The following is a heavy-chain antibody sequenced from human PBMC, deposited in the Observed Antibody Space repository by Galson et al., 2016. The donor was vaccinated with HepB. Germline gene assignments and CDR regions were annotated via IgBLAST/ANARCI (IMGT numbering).Heavy chain of an antibody. Sequence: SLRLSCAASGFTFSNYAMSWVRQAPGKGLEWVSGISDSGGSTYFADSVMGRFTTSRDNSKNTLYLQMNSLRVDDTAVYYCAKGTTLQVHFGYFDHWGQGTLVTVSS. J-gene: IGHJ4*02. CDR2: ISDSGGST. CDR1: GFTFSNYA. D-gene: IGHD1/OR15-1a*01. CDR3: AKGTTLQVHFGYFDH. V-gene: IGHV3-23*01.